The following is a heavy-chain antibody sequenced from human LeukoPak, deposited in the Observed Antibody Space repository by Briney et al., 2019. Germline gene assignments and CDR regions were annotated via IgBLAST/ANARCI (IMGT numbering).Heavy chain of an antibody. V-gene: IGHV4-38-2*01. CDR3: ARTPSSGWYDWRAWFDY. J-gene: IGHJ4*02. D-gene: IGHD6-19*01. CDR2: IYHSGST. Sequence: SETLSLTCAASGYSISSGYYWGWIRQPPGKGLDWIGSIYHSGSTYYNPSLKSRVTILVDTSKNQFSLKLSSVTAADTAVYYCARTPSSGWYDWRAWFDYWGQGTLVTVSS. CDR1: GYSISSGYY.